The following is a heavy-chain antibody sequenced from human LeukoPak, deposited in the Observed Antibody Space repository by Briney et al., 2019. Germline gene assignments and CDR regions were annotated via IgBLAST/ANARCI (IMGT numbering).Heavy chain of an antibody. D-gene: IGHD3-3*01. CDR2: ISGSGGST. CDR3: AKTEYYDFWSGYYLLRGDYFDY. Sequence: PGGSLRLSCAASGFTFSSYAMSWVRQAPGKGLEWVSAISGSGGSTYYADSVKGRFTISRDNSKNTLYLQMNNLRAEDTAVYYCAKTEYYDFWSGYYLLRGDYFDYWGQGTLVTVSS. J-gene: IGHJ4*02. CDR1: GFTFSSYA. V-gene: IGHV3-23*01.